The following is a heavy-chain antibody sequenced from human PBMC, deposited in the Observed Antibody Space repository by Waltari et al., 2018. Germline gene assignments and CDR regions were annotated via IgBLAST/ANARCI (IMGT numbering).Heavy chain of an antibody. V-gene: IGHV4-39*01. CDR2: IYYSGST. D-gene: IGHD2-8*01. J-gene: IGHJ4*02. CDR3: ARHPIVLMVYAPSLIDY. CDR1: GGSISSSSYY. Sequence: QLQLQQSGPGLVKPSETLSLTCTASGGSISSSSYYWRCISQPPGTGLQCIVSIYYSGSTYYNPSLKSRVTISVDTSKNQFSLKLSSVTAADTAVYYCARHPIVLMVYAPSLIDYWGQGTLVTVSS.